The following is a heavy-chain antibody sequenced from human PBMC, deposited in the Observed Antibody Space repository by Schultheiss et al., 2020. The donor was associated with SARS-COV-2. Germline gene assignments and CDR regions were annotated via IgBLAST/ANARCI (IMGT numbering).Heavy chain of an antibody. D-gene: IGHD3/OR15-3a*01. CDR3: AREGLDQFYYMDV. CDR1: GFTFSSYS. V-gene: IGHV3-48*01. Sequence: GGSLRLSCAASGFTFSSYSMNWVRQAPGKGLEWVSYISSSSSTIYYADSVKGRFTISRDNAKNSLYLQMNSLRAEDTAVYYCAREGLDQFYYMDVWGKGTTVTVSS. J-gene: IGHJ6*03. CDR2: ISSSSSTI.